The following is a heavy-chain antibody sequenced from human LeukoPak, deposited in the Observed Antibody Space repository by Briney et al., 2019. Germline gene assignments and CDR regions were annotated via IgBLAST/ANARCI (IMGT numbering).Heavy chain of an antibody. D-gene: IGHD3-3*01. CDR2: MNPNSGNT. J-gene: IGHJ4*02. Sequence: ASVKVSCKASGYTFTSYDIDWVRQATGQGLEWMGWMNPNSGNTGYAQKFQGRVTITRNTSISTAYMELSSLRSEDTAVYYCARSVYDFWSGYYWGFDYWGQGTLVTVSS. CDR1: GYTFTSYD. V-gene: IGHV1-8*03. CDR3: ARSVYDFWSGYYWGFDY.